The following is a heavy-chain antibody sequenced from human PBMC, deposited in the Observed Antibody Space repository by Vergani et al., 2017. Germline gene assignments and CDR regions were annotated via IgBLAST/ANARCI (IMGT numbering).Heavy chain of an antibody. J-gene: IGHJ5*02. CDR2: NSPIFGTA. D-gene: IGHD2-2*01. Sequence: QVQLVQSGAEVKKPGSSVKVSCKASGGTFSSYAISWVRQAPGQGLEWMGGNSPIFGTANYAQKFQGRVTITADESTSTAYMELSSLRSEYTAVYYCARVREPFCSSTSCYENWFDPWGQGTLVTVSS. V-gene: IGHV1-69*01. CDR3: ARVREPFCSSTSCYENWFDP. CDR1: GGTFSSYA.